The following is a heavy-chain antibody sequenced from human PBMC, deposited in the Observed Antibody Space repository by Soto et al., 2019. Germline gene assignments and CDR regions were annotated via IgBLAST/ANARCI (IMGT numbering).Heavy chain of an antibody. D-gene: IGHD5-18*01. V-gene: IGHV1-69*13. J-gene: IGHJ4*02. CDR2: IIPIFGTA. CDR3: ARALTHVDTAMVPLSY. Sequence: GASVKVSCKASGGTFSSYAISWVRQAPGQGLEWMGGIIPIFGTANYAQKFQGRVTITADESTSTAYMELSSLRSEDTAVYYCARALTHVDTAMVPLSYWGQGTLVIVSS. CDR1: GGTFSSYA.